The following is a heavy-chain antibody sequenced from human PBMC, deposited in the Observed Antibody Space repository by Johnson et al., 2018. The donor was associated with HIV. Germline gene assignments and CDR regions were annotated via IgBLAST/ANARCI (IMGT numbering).Heavy chain of an antibody. CDR1: GFTFRSYW. CDR2: IKQDGSEK. Sequence: VQLVESGGGLVQPGGSLRLSCAASGFTFRSYWMSWVRQAPGKGLVWVANIKQDGSEKYYVDSVKGRFTISRDNAKTSLYLQMNSLRAEDTAVYYCASSWFGELSYAFDIWGQGTMVTVSS. CDR3: ASSWFGELSYAFDI. D-gene: IGHD3-10*01. J-gene: IGHJ3*02. V-gene: IGHV3-7*01.